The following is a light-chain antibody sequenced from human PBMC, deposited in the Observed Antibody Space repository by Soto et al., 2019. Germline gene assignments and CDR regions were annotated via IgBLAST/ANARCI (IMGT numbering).Light chain of an antibody. CDR1: QSVDSTY. V-gene: IGKV3-20*01. Sequence: EIVLTQSPGTLSLSPGERATLSCRASQSVDSTYLAWYQQKPGQAPRLLIYGTSSRATGIPDSFSGSGSGTDFTLTISRLEPEDFAVYYCQQYGNSPITFGQGTRLEIK. CDR3: QQYGNSPIT. CDR2: GTS. J-gene: IGKJ5*01.